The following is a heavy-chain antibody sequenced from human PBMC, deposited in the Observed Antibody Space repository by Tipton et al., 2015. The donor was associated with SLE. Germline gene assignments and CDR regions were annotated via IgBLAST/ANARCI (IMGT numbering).Heavy chain of an antibody. Sequence: TLSLTCAVYGGSFSGYYWSWIRQPPGKGLEWIGEINHSGSTNYNPSLKSRVTISVDTSKNQFSLKLSSVTAADTAVYYCATHTLGISLPFDYWGQGTLVTVSS. CDR1: GGSFSGYY. D-gene: IGHD7-27*01. V-gene: IGHV4-34*01. J-gene: IGHJ4*02. CDR3: ATHTLGISLPFDY. CDR2: INHSGST.